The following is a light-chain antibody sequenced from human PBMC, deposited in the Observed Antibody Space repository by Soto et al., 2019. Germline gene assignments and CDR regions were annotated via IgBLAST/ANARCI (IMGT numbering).Light chain of an antibody. CDR3: QPYNNWPPVT. J-gene: IGKJ1*01. Sequence: IVLTQSPCTLSLTPGERATLSCRASQSVGSFLAWYQQKPGQAPRLLIYGASTRATGIPARFSGSGSGTEFTLTISSLQSEDFAVYYCQPYNNWPPVTFGQGTKV. CDR2: GAS. V-gene: IGKV3-15*01. CDR1: QSVGSF.